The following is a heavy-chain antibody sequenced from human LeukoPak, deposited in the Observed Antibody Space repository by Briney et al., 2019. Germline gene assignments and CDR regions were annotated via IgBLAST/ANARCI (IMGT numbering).Heavy chain of an antibody. D-gene: IGHD6-13*01. CDR1: GFTFSSYA. CDR2: ISGSGGST. V-gene: IGHV3-23*01. Sequence: GGSLRLSCAASGFTFSSYAMSWVRQAPGKGLEWVSAISGSGGSTYYADSVKGRFTISRDNSKNTLYLQMNSLRAEVTAVYYCAKAGSSPSYYFDYWGQGTLVTVSS. J-gene: IGHJ4*02. CDR3: AKAGSSPSYYFDY.